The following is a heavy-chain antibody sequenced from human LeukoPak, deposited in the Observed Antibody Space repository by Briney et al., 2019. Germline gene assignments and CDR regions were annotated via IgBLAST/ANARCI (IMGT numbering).Heavy chain of an antibody. J-gene: IGHJ3*02. Sequence: GGSLRLSCAASGFTFSGSAMHWVRQASGKGLEWVGRIRSKANSYATAYAASVKGRLTISRDDSKNTAYLQMNSLKTEGTAVYYCTTVQWELLGDAFDIWGQGTMVTVSS. CDR2: IRSKANSYAT. CDR1: GFTFSGSA. V-gene: IGHV3-73*01. CDR3: TTVQWELLGDAFDI. D-gene: IGHD1-26*01.